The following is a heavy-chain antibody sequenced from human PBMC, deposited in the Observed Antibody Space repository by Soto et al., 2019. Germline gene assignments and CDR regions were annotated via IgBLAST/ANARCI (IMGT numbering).Heavy chain of an antibody. CDR3: ARGPRGWYGFDY. Sequence: EVQLVESGGGLVQPGGSLRLSCVDSGLTFSNNWMNWVRRAPGKGLEWVSRMNSDGSTTNYADSVRGRFTISRDNAKNTLYLQMSSLSVEDTAVYYCARGPRGWYGFDYWGQGTLVTVSS. CDR2: MNSDGSTT. CDR1: GLTFSNNW. J-gene: IGHJ4*02. D-gene: IGHD6-19*01. V-gene: IGHV3-74*01.